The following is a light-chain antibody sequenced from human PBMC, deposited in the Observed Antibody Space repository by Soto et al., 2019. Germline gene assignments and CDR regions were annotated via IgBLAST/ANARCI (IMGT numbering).Light chain of an antibody. V-gene: IGLV2-8*01. Sequence: QSALTQPPSASGSLGQSVTISCTGTSSDVGGYKYVSWYQHHPGKAPKVMIYEVSKRPSGVPDRFSGSKSGNTASLTISGLHAEDEADYYCCSYAGSYSWVFGGGTKLTVL. CDR3: CSYAGSYSWV. CDR1: SSDVGGYKY. CDR2: EVS. J-gene: IGLJ3*02.